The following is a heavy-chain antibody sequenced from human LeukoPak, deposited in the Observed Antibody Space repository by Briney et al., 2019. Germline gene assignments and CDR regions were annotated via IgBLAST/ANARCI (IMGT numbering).Heavy chain of an antibody. CDR3: AAGRMITEVNALDY. V-gene: IGHV4-59*08. CDR1: GGSISSYY. CDR2: IYYSGIT. D-gene: IGHD3-22*01. J-gene: IGHJ4*02. Sequence: SETLSLTCTVSGGSISSYYWSWIRHTPGKGLEWIGFIYYSGITTYNPSLKSRVTISVDTSRNQFSLKMNSMTAADTALYYCAAGRMITEVNALDYWGQGPLVTVSS.